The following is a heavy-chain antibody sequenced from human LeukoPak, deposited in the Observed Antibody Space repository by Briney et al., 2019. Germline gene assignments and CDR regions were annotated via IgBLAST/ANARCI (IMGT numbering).Heavy chain of an antibody. D-gene: IGHD2-21*02. CDR3: AHSYCGADCYWSA. CDR1: GDSISSGFYY. J-gene: IGHJ5*02. CDR2: IYYGGLT. V-gene: IGHV4-39*01. Sequence: PSETLSLTCTVSGDSISSGFYYWGWIRQPPGKGLEWIGSIYYGGLTYYNPSLKSRLTISVDTSKNQFSLNLTSVTAADTAVYYCAHSYCGADCYWSAWGQGTLVTVSS.